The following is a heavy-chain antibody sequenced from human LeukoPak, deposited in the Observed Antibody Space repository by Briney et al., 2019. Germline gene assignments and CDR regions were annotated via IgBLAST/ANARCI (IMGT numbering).Heavy chain of an antibody. J-gene: IGHJ4*02. CDR3: ARLGAGPTYYDFWSGYSSFYFDY. Sequence: SETLSLTCTVSGGSTSSGNYYWGWIRQPPGKGLEWIGGISSSGNTYYNPSLKSRITVSIDTSKNHFSLKLSSVTAADTAVYYCARLGAGPTYYDFWSGYSSFYFDYWGQGTLVTVSS. CDR2: ISSSGNT. D-gene: IGHD3-3*01. V-gene: IGHV4-39*02. CDR1: GGSTSSGNYY.